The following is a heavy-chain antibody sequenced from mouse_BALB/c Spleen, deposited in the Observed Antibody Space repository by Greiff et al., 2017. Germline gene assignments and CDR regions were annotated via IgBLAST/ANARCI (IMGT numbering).Heavy chain of an antibody. CDR3: ARNYGNYRYFDY. CDR1: GYTFTSYW. Sequence: VQLQQSGAELAKPGASVKMSCKASGYTFTSYWMHWVKQRPGQGLEWIGYINPSTGYTEYNQKFKDKATLTADKSSSTAYMQLSSLTSEDSAVYYCARNYGNYRYFDYWGQGTTLTVSS. D-gene: IGHD2-1*01. CDR2: INPSTGYT. V-gene: IGHV1-7*01. J-gene: IGHJ2*01.